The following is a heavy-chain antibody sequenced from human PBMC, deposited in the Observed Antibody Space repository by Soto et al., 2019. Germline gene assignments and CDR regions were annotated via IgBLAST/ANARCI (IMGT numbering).Heavy chain of an antibody. CDR2: INSSSSTI. CDR1: GFTFSSFS. D-gene: IGHD2-15*01. CDR3: ARDAPRCSGGTGLDY. J-gene: IGHJ4*02. Sequence: EVHLMESGGGLVQPGGSLTLSCAASGFTFSSFSMHWVRQAPGKGLEWFSYINSSSSTIYYEDSVRGRFTISRDSAKNSLYLQMNSLRDEDTPVFYCARDAPRCSGGTGLDYWGEGTLVTVSS. V-gene: IGHV3-48*02.